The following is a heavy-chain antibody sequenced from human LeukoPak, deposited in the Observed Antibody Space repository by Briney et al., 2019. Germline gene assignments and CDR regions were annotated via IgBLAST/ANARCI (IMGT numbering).Heavy chain of an antibody. CDR1: GYRLTDNW. CDR3: VRFGLTSSLDY. D-gene: IGHD6-13*01. Sequence: GESLTISCKISGYRLTDNWIGWVRQVPGKGLEWMGLIYPGDSDTRYSPSFQGQVTFSVDMSISTAYLQLSGLRASDTAIYYCVRFGLTSSLDYWGQGTLVTVSS. V-gene: IGHV5-51*01. J-gene: IGHJ4*02. CDR2: IYPGDSDT.